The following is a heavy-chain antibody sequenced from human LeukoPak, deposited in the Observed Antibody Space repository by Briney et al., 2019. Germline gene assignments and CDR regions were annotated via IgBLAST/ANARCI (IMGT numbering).Heavy chain of an antibody. CDR3: ARSYGGNSGSWFDP. Sequence: ASVKVFXKASGYTFTSYYMHWMRQAHGQGLEWIGIINPSGGSTSYAQKFQGRVTMTRDTSTSTVYMELSSLRSEDTAVYYCARSYGGNSGSWFDPWGQGTLVTVSS. J-gene: IGHJ5*02. CDR1: GYTFTSYY. D-gene: IGHD4-23*01. CDR2: INPSGGST. V-gene: IGHV1-46*01.